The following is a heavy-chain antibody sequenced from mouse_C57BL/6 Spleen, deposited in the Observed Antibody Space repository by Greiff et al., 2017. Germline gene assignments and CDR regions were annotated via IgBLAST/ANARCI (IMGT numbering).Heavy chain of an antibody. J-gene: IGHJ3*01. V-gene: IGHV1-42*01. D-gene: IGHD1-1*01. CDR2: INPSTGGT. CDR1: GYSFTGYY. Sequence: VQLQQSGPELVKPGASVKISCKASGYSFTGYYMNWVKQSPEKSLEWIGEINPSTGGTTYNQKFKAKATLTVDKSSSTAYMQLKSLTSEDSAVYYCARRYYGSSYPWFAYWGQGTLVTVSA. CDR3: ARRYYGSSYPWFAY.